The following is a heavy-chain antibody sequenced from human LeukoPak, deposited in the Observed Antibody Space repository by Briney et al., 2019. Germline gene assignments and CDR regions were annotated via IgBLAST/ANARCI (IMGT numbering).Heavy chain of an antibody. CDR1: GGTFSSYA. CDR2: IIPIFGTA. CDR3: ARDVDYGDYWFDP. J-gene: IGHJ5*02. Sequence: ASVKVSCKASGGTFSSYAISWVRQAPGQGLEWMGGIIPIFGTANYAQKFQGRVTISADESTSTAYMELRSLRSDDTAVYYCARDVDYGDYWFDPWGQGTLVTVSS. V-gene: IGHV1-69*13. D-gene: IGHD4-17*01.